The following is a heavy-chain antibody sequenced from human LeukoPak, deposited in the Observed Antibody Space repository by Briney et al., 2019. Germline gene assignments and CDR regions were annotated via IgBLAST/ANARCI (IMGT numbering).Heavy chain of an antibody. D-gene: IGHD2-21*02. CDR3: ARSEYRGPHCGGDCYPQTFHY. V-gene: IGHV3-48*03. J-gene: IGHJ4*02. CDR1: GFTFSGYE. Sequence: GGSLRLSCVASGFTFSGYEMNWVRQAPGKGLEWVSYISGSGDSIYYADSVKGRFTISRDNAKNSLYLQMNSLRAEDTAVYYCARSEYRGPHCGGDCYPQTFHYWGQGTLVTVSS. CDR2: ISGSGDSI.